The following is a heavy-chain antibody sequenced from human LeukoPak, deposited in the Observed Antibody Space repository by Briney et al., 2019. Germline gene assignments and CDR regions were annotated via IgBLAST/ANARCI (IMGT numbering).Heavy chain of an antibody. CDR3: ASTYYDSSGIGAFDI. CDR2: IYSGGST. J-gene: IGHJ3*02. V-gene: IGHV3-53*01. CDR1: GFTVSSNY. Sequence: PGGSLRLSCAASGFTVSSNYMSWVRQAPGKGLEWVSVIYSGGSTYYADSVKGRFTISRDNAKNSLYLQMNSLRAEDTAVYYCASTYYDSSGIGAFDIWGQGTMVTVSS. D-gene: IGHD3-22*01.